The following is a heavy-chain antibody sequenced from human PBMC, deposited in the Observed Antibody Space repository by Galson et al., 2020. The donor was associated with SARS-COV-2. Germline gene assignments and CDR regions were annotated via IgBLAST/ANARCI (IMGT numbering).Heavy chain of an antibody. V-gene: IGHV3-30*04. CDR2: ISYDGSNK. Sequence: GESLKISCAASGFTFSSYAMHWVRQAPGKGLEWVAVISYDGSNKYYADSVKGRFTISRDNSKNTLYLQMNSLRAEDTAVYYCATEGSGYSQEDYWGQGTLVTVSS. CDR1: GFTFSSYA. J-gene: IGHJ4*02. D-gene: IGHD3-22*01. CDR3: ATEGSGYSQEDY.